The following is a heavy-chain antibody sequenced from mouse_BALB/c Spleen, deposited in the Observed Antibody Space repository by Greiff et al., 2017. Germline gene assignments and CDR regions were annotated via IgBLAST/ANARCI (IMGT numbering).Heavy chain of an antibody. J-gene: IGHJ4*01. D-gene: IGHD1-1*01. CDR1: GFSLTSYG. V-gene: IGHV2-9*02. CDR2: IWAGGST. Sequence: VKLMESGPGLVAPSQSLSITCTVSGFSLTSYGVHWVRQPPGKGLEWLGVIWAGGSTNYNSALMSRLSISKDNSKSQVFLKMNSLQTDDTAMYYCARTGIYGGHLYYAMDYWGQGTSVTVSS. CDR3: ARTGIYGGHLYYAMDY.